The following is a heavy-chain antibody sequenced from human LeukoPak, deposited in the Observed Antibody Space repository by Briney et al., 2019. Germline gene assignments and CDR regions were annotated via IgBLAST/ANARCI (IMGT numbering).Heavy chain of an antibody. CDR1: GGSLYSGTYY. Sequence: PSETLSLTCIVSGGSLYSGTYYWSWVRQPPGKGLEWIGYVYYSGSTNYNPSLKSRVTISLDTSKNQFSLRLSSVTAADTAVYYCARIKSSGWYYDYWGQGTLVTVSS. D-gene: IGHD6-19*01. CDR2: VYYSGST. J-gene: IGHJ4*02. CDR3: ARIKSSGWYYDY. V-gene: IGHV4-61*01.